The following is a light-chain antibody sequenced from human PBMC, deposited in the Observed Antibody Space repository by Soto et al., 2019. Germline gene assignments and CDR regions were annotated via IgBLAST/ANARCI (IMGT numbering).Light chain of an antibody. J-gene: IGKJ5*01. CDR3: QQRSNWPPIT. Sequence: DIVLTQSRGTLSLSPGERAALYWLASQSVSSNLAWYQQKPGQAPRLLIYDTSNRATGIPARFSGSGSGTDFTLTISSLEPEDFAVYYCQQRSNWPPITFGQGTRLEIK. CDR2: DTS. CDR1: QSVSSN. V-gene: IGKV3-11*01.